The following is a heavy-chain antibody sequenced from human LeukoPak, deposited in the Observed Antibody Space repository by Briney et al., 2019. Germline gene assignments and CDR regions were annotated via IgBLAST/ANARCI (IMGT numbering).Heavy chain of an antibody. V-gene: IGHV1-46*01. CDR1: GYTFTSYY. CDR3: ARAPISTVVSSYYYYYMDV. CDR2: INPSGGST. J-gene: IGHJ6*03. Sequence: GASVKVSCKASGYTFTSYYMHWVRQAPGQGLEWMGIINPSGGSTSYAQKFQGRVTMTRDMSTSTVYMELSSLRSEDTAVYYCARAPISTVVSSYYYYYMDVWGKGTTVTVSS. D-gene: IGHD4-23*01.